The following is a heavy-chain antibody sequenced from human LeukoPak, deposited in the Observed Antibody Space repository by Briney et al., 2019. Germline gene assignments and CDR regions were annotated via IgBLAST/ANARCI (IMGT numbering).Heavy chain of an antibody. V-gene: IGHV3-53*01. CDR2: IYSGGST. CDR3: ARDMGSRGSQFLLIY. J-gene: IGHJ4*02. Sequence: GGSLRLSCAASGFTVSSNYMSWVREAPGKGLEWVSVIYSGGSTYYADSVKGRFAISRDNARNSLYLEMNSLTAEDTAFYYCARDMGSRGSQFLLIYWGQGTLVTVSS. CDR1: GFTVSSNY. D-gene: IGHD3-16*01.